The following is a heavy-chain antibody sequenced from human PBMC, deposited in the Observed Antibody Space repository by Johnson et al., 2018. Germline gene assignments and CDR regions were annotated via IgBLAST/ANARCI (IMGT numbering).Heavy chain of an antibody. D-gene: IGHD6-19*01. CDR3: TRPGYSSGWYRAEYFQH. Sequence: VQLVQSGGGLVKPGRSLRLSCTASGFTFGDYAMSWFRQAPGKGLEWVGFIRSKAYGGTTEYAASVKGRFTISRDDSKSIAYLQMNSLKTEDTAVYYCTRPGYSSGWYRAEYFQHWGQGTLVTVSS. CDR2: IRSKAYGGTT. CDR1: GFTFGDYA. V-gene: IGHV3-49*05. J-gene: IGHJ1*01.